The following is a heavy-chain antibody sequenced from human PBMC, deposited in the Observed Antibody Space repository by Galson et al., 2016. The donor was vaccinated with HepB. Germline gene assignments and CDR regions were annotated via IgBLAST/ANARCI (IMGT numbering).Heavy chain of an antibody. Sequence: SLRLSCAASGFTFQDYVIHWVRQRPGKGLEWVSLINWDGSATFYTESVKGRFTTSRDNSKNSLYLQMNGLTTEDTAFYFCAKASGSDYFFEHWGQGSLVTVSS. CDR1: GFTFQDYV. V-gene: IGHV3-43D*03. CDR3: AKASGSDYFFEH. D-gene: IGHD1-26*01. CDR2: INWDGSAT. J-gene: IGHJ4*02.